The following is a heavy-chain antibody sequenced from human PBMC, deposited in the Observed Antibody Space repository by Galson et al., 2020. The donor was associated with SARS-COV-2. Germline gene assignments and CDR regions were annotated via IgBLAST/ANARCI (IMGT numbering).Heavy chain of an antibody. CDR3: ARSFLPQYYYDSSGYFDY. CDR2: ISSSSSYI. CDR1: GFTFSSYS. D-gene: IGHD3-22*01. J-gene: IGHJ4*02. Sequence: GGSLRLSCAASGFTFSSYSMNWVRQAPGQGLEWVSSISSSSSYIYYADSVKGRFTISRDNAKNSLYLQMNSLRAEDTAVYYCARSFLPQYYYDSSGYFDYWGQGTLVTVSS. V-gene: IGHV3-21*01.